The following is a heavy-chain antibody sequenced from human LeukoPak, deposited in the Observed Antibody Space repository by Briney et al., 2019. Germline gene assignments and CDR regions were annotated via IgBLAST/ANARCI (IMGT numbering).Heavy chain of an antibody. Sequence: GGSLRLSCAASGFTFSSYSMNWVRQAPGKGLEWVSSISSSSSYIYYADSVKGRFTISRDNAKNSLYLQMNSLRAEDTAVYYCATDLFGGSCGMDVWGQGTTVTVSS. D-gene: IGHD3-16*01. CDR2: ISSSSSYI. J-gene: IGHJ6*02. CDR1: GFTFSSYS. V-gene: IGHV3-21*01. CDR3: ATDLFGGSCGMDV.